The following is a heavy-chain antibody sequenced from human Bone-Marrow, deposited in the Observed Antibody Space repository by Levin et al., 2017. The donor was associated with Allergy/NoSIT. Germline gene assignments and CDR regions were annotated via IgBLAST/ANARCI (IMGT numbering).Heavy chain of an antibody. D-gene: IGHD1-14*01. V-gene: IGHV3-21*01. J-gene: IGHJ4*02. Sequence: GGSLRLSCAASGFTFSFYTMNWVRQAPGKGLEWISSISSNSKSIYYADSLKGRFTISRDDAKNSLYLQMNSLRAEDTAVYYCARDPGTSLAYWGQGTLVIVSS. CDR3: ARDPGTSLAY. CDR2: ISSNSKSI. CDR1: GFTFSFYT.